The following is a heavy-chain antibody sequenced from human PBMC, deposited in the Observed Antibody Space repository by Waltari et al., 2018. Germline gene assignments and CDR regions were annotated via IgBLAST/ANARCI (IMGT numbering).Heavy chain of an antibody. V-gene: IGHV4-39*01. J-gene: IGHJ4*02. CDR3: ARINWKNFDY. CDR2: IYYSGST. CDR1: GGSISSSSFY. D-gene: IGHD1-20*01. Sequence: QLQLQESGPGLVKPSETLSLTCTVSGGSISSSSFYLGWIRQPPGKGLEGVGSIYYSGSTCYNPSLKSRVTISVDTSKNQFSLKLSAVTAADTAVYYCARINWKNFDYWGQGTLVTVSS.